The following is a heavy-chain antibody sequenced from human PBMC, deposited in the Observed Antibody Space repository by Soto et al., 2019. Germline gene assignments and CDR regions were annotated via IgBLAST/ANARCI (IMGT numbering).Heavy chain of an antibody. CDR3: ERVSDTAMVQASYGMDV. CDR1: GYTFTSYA. CDR2: INAGNGNT. D-gene: IGHD5-18*01. V-gene: IGHV1-3*01. J-gene: IGHJ6*02. Sequence: ASVKVSCKASGYTFTSYAMHWVRQAPGQRLEWMGWINAGNGNTKYSQKYQGRDTITRDTSASTAYMEMSSLRSEDTAEYYCERVSDTAMVQASYGMDVWGQGTTVTVSS.